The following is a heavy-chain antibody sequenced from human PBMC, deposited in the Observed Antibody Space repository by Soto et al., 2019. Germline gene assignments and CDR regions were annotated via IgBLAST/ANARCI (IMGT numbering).Heavy chain of an antibody. D-gene: IGHD2-15*01. CDR2: VKSKASGGTT. CDR3: TTTGGGSSLSRY. J-gene: IGHJ4*02. CDR1: GLSFSNVW. Sequence: GGSLRLSCVVSGLSFSNVWLSWVRQAPGKGLEWVGRVKSKASGGTTDFAAPVKCRFAISRDESENTIYLQMSSLNTEDTALYYCTTTGGGSSLSRYWGQGTLVTVSS. V-gene: IGHV3-15*01.